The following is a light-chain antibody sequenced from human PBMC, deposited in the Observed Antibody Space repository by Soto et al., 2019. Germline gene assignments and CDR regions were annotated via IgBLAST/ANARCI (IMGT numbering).Light chain of an antibody. Sequence: DVVMTQSPLSLPVTLGQPASISCRSSQSLVYSDGNDFLSWFQQRPGQSPRRLIYRTSNRDSGVPDRFSGSGSGTAFTLKINRVEAEDVGVYYCMQGTHWPPTFDRGTKVEIK. V-gene: IGKV2-30*01. CDR1: QSLVYSDGNDF. CDR2: RTS. J-gene: IGKJ1*01. CDR3: MQGTHWPPT.